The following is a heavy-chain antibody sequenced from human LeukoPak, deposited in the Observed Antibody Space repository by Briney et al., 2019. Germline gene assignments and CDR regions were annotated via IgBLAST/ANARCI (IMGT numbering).Heavy chain of an antibody. V-gene: IGHV3-30-3*01. CDR2: ISYDGSNK. CDR1: GFTFSSYA. CDR3: ARDAPYCSSTSCLIQYYYYGMDV. Sequence: GRSLRLSCAASGFTFSSYAMHWVRQAPGKGLEWVAVISYDGSNKYYADSVKGRFTISRDNSKNTPYLQMNSLRAEDTAVYYCARDAPYCSSTSCLIQYYYYGMDVWGQGTTVTVSS. J-gene: IGHJ6*02. D-gene: IGHD2-2*01.